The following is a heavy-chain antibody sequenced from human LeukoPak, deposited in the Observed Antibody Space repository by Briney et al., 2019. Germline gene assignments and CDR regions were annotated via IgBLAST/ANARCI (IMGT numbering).Heavy chain of an antibody. CDR2: ISINGGST. D-gene: IGHD3-10*01. J-gene: IGHJ5*01. CDR3: ARDGSGSDFPLDS. Sequence: GGSLRLSCAASGFTFSSYPMSCVRQAPGKGLEWVSSISINGGSTFYADSVKGRFTISRDNSENTLYLQMNSLRAEDTAVYYCARDGSGSDFPLDSWGQGTLVTVSS. CDR1: GFTFSSYP. V-gene: IGHV3-23*01.